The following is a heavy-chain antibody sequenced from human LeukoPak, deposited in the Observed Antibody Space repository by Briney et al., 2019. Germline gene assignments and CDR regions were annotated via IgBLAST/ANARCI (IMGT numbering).Heavy chain of an antibody. Sequence: ASVKVSCKAFGYTFTGYWMHWVRQAPGQGPEWMGVISPSGGSTIYAQKFKGRVTLTRDMSTSTDYLELSSLRFEDTAVYYCARDNSVRDEAWWFNPWDQGTLVTVSS. D-gene: IGHD5-24*01. V-gene: IGHV1-46*01. CDR3: ARDNSVRDEAWWFNP. CDR1: GYTFTGYW. J-gene: IGHJ5*02. CDR2: ISPSGGST.